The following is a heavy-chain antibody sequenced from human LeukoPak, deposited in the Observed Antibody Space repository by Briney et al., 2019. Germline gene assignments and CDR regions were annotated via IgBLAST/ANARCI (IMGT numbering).Heavy chain of an antibody. CDR2: INHSGST. CDR1: GGSFSGYY. Sequence: SETLSLTCAVYGGSFSGYYWSWIRQPPGKGLEWIGEINHSGSTNYNPSLKSRVTISVDTSKNQFSLKLSSVTAADTAVYYFAREGNPKGLVPAAIDFRLDYWGQGTLVTVSS. D-gene: IGHD2-2*01. V-gene: IGHV4-34*01. J-gene: IGHJ4*02. CDR3: AREGNPKGLVPAAIDFRLDY.